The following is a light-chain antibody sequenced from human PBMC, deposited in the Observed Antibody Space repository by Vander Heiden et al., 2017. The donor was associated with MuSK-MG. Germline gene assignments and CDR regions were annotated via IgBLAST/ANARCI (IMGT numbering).Light chain of an antibody. J-gene: IGLJ1*01. V-gene: IGLV2-11*01. CDR3: CSYSGNYIVGV. CDR2: DVR. CDR1: SSDGGHYNH. Sequence: QSALTQPRSVSGSPGQSVIISCTGSSSDGGHYNHVSWYQHHPVKAPKLMIYDVRNRPAGVPDRFSGSKSGNTASLTISGLQADDEADYYCCSYSGNYIVGVFGSATKVTVL.